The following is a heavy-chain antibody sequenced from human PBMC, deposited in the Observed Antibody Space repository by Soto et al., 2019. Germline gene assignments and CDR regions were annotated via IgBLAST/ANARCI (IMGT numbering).Heavy chain of an antibody. Sequence: QVQLVESGGGVVQPGRSLRLSCAASGFTFSSYAMHWVRQAPGKGLEWVAVISYDGSNKYYADSVKGRFTISRDNSKNTLYLQMNSLRAEDTAAYYCARDTAMVTNYYYGMDVWGQGTTVTVSS. CDR1: GFTFSSYA. D-gene: IGHD5-18*01. CDR3: ARDTAMVTNYYYGMDV. J-gene: IGHJ6*02. CDR2: ISYDGSNK. V-gene: IGHV3-30-3*01.